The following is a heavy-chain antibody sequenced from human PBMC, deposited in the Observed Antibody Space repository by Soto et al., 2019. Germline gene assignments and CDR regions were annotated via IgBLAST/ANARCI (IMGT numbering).Heavy chain of an antibody. CDR3: AKDPGTRSRGPINWFDP. D-gene: IGHD1-7*01. V-gene: IGHV3-23*01. CDR1: GFTFSSYA. Sequence: PGGSLRLSCAASGFTFSSYAMSWVRQAPGKGLEWVSAISGSGGSTYYADSGKGRFTISRDNSKNTLYLQMNSLRAEDTAVYYCAKDPGTRSRGPINWFDPWGQGTLVTVSP. CDR2: ISGSGGST. J-gene: IGHJ5*02.